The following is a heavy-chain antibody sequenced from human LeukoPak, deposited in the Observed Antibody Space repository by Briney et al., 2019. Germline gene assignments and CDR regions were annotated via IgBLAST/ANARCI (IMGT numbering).Heavy chain of an antibody. CDR3: ARIYGSGSYHPLDY. CDR1: GYTFTSYY. D-gene: IGHD3-10*01. CDR2: INPTGGST. Sequence: ASVKVSCKASGYTFTSYYMHWVRQAPGQGLEWMGLINPTGGSTGYAQKFQGRVTMTRDMSTSTVYMELSSLRSEDTAVYYCARIYGSGSYHPLDYWGQGTLVTVSS. J-gene: IGHJ4*02. V-gene: IGHV1-46*01.